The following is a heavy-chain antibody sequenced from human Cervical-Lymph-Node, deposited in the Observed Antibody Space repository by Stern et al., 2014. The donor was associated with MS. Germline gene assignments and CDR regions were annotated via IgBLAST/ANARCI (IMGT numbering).Heavy chain of an antibody. J-gene: IGHJ5*02. CDR1: GFTFSNAW. D-gene: IGHD2-15*01. CDR2: IKSVTDGGTT. V-gene: IGHV3-15*01. Sequence: EVQLGESGGGLVKPGGSLRLSCAASGFTFSNAWMRWVRPAPGKGLEWIGRIKSVTDGGTTDYAAPVKGRFTISRDDSRNTLYLQMSSLEIEDTAVYYCTTDHVVVLVVPNSNRRDWFDPWGQGALVAVSS. CDR3: TTDHVVVLVVPNSNRRDWFDP.